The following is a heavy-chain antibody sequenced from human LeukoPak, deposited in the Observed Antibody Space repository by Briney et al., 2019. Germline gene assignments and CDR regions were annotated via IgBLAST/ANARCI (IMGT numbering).Heavy chain of an antibody. Sequence: GGSLRLSCTASGFTFGDYAMSWVRQAPGKGLEWVGFIRSKAYGGTTEYAASVKGRFTISRDDSKSIAYLQMNSLKTEDTAVYYCTRDLYYDFWSGFDDWGQGTLVTVSS. CDR3: TRDLYYDFWSGFDD. D-gene: IGHD3-3*01. J-gene: IGHJ4*02. CDR2: IRSKAYGGTT. CDR1: GFTFGDYA. V-gene: IGHV3-49*04.